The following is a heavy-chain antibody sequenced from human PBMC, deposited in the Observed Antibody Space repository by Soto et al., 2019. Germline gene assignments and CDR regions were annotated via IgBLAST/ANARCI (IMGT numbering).Heavy chain of an antibody. CDR2: ISYDGSNK. J-gene: IGHJ4*02. CDR1: GFTISSYG. CDR3: AKDPRYCSGGSCYPHPYFDY. V-gene: IGHV3-30*18. Sequence: QVQLVESGGGVVQPGRSLRLSCAASGFTISSYGMHGVRQAPGKGLEWVAVISYDGSNKYYADSVKGRFTISRDNSKNTLYLQMNSLRAEDTAVYYCAKDPRYCSGGSCYPHPYFDYWGQGTLVTVSS. D-gene: IGHD2-15*01.